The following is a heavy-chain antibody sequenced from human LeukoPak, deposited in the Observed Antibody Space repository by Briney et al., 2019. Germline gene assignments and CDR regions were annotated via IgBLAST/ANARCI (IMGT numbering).Heavy chain of an antibody. D-gene: IGHD3-22*01. CDR3: ARDLYYYDSSATLIFDY. Sequence: SVKVSCKASGGTFSSYAISWVRQAPGQGLEWMGRIIPILGIANYAQKFQGRVTITADKSTSTAYMELSSLRSEDTAVYYCARDLYYYDSSATLIFDYWGQGTLVTVSS. CDR1: GGTFSSYA. CDR2: IIPILGIA. V-gene: IGHV1-69*04. J-gene: IGHJ4*02.